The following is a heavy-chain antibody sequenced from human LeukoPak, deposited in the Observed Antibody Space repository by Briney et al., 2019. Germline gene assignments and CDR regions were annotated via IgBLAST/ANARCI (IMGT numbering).Heavy chain of an antibody. D-gene: IGHD2-15*01. J-gene: IGHJ4*02. CDR2: IRYDGSNK. CDR3: AKDRGRYCSGGSCYTTHYFDY. V-gene: IGHV3-30*02. CDR1: GSTFSSYG. Sequence: PGGSLRLSCAASGSTFSSYGMHWVRQAPGKGLEWVAFIRYDGSNKYYADSVKGRFTISRDNSKNTLYLQMNSLRAEDTAVYYCAKDRGRYCSGGSCYTTHYFDYWGQGTLVTVSS.